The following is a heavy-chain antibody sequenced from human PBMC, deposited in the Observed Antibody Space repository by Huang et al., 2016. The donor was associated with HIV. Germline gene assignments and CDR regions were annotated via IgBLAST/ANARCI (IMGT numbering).Heavy chain of an antibody. J-gene: IGHJ4*02. D-gene: IGHD6-13*01. CDR2: VYQSGGT. V-gene: IGHV4-39*01. CDR1: GDFISSTNYY. Sequence: QLQLQESGPGQVKPSETLSLTCTVSGDFISSTNYYWGWFRQSPGKGLEWVGSVYQSGGTNYNPSLKSRVTLSVDTSRNQFSLRLNSVTAADTAVYYCASQHIGAAATWFWGRGTQVAVSS. CDR3: ASQHIGAAATWF.